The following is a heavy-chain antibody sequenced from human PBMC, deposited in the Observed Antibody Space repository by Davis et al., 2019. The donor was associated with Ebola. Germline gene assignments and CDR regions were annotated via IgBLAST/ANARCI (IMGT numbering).Heavy chain of an antibody. CDR2: INQDGSKT. V-gene: IGHV3-7*03. CDR3: ARGKLGIDFDVVDRPFDI. Sequence: PGGSLRLSCGASGFTFSSYWMNWVRQAPGKGLEWVANINQDGSKTYYVDSVEGRFTISRDNGKNSLYLQMSTLRADDTAVYFCARGKLGIDFDVVDRPFDIWGQGTVLTVSS. J-gene: IGHJ3*02. D-gene: IGHD7-27*01. CDR1: GFTFSSYW.